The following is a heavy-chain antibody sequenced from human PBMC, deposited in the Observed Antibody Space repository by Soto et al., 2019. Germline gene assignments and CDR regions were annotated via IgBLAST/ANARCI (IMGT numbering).Heavy chain of an antibody. CDR1: GDSISSDY. CDR2: IYYGGSI. D-gene: IGHD3-16*01. CDR3: ARHWDWGSLGY. Sequence: SVTLSLTCTVSGDSISSDYWSWIRQPPGKRLEWIGFIYYGGSINYNPSLESRVAISVGTSKNQFSLKLTSVTAADTAVYYCARHWDWGSLGYRGQGTLVTVSS. V-gene: IGHV4-59*08. J-gene: IGHJ4*02.